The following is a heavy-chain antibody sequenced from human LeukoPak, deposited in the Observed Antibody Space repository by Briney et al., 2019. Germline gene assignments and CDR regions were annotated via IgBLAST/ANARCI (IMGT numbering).Heavy chain of an antibody. CDR1: GFTFSSYA. CDR2: ISGSSGST. Sequence: GGSLRLSCAASGFTFSSYAMSWVRQAPGKGLEWVSAISGSSGSTYYADSVKGRFTISRDNSKNTLYLQMNSLRAEDTAVYYCANSGSLLREHEYFQHWGQGTLVTVSS. V-gene: IGHV3-23*01. D-gene: IGHD1-26*01. CDR3: ANSGSLLREHEYFQH. J-gene: IGHJ1*01.